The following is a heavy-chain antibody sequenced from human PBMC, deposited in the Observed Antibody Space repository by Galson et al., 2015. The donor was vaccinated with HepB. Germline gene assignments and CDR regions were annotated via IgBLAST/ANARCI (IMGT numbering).Heavy chain of an antibody. CDR2: IKRETDGETI. D-gene: IGHD6-13*01. CDR1: GFTFSNAW. Sequence: SLRLSCAASGFTFSNAWMSWVRQAPGKGLEWVGRIKRETDGETIDYAAPVNGSFTISRDDSKYTLHLQMNSLKTEDTAVYYCTTNQQLVPGDYWGLRTLFTVSS. CDR3: TTNQQLVPGDY. J-gene: IGHJ4*02. V-gene: IGHV3-15*01.